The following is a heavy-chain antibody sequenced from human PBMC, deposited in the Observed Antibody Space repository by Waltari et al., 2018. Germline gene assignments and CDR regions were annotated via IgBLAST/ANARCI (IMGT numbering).Heavy chain of an antibody. CDR1: GGSISSGSYY. D-gene: IGHD3-10*01. J-gene: IGHJ6*02. V-gene: IGHV4-61*09. CDR2: IYTRGST. Sequence: QVQLQESGPGLVKPSQTLSLTCTVSGGSISSGSYYWSWIRQPAGKGLEGMGYIYTRGSTTCNPHLKSRVTTSVDTSQNQFSMKLSAVTAAYTAVYYCASGGLLWFRELLSSVSSYGMDVWGQGTTVTVSS. CDR3: ASGGLLWFRELLSSVSSYGMDV.